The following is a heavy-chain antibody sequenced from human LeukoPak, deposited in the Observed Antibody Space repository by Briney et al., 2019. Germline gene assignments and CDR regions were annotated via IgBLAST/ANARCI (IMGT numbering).Heavy chain of an antibody. Sequence: EASVKVSCKASGYTFTSYAMHWVRQASGQRLEWMGWINAGNGNTKYSQKFQGRVTITRDTSASTAYMELSSLRSEDTAVYYCARGERAVAIDYWGQGTLVTASS. V-gene: IGHV1-3*01. D-gene: IGHD6-19*01. CDR1: GYTFTSYA. J-gene: IGHJ4*02. CDR2: INAGNGNT. CDR3: ARGERAVAIDY.